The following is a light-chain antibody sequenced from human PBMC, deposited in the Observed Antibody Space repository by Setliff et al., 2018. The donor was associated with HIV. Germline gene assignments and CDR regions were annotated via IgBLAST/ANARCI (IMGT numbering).Light chain of an antibody. CDR2: GNY. CDR1: SSNMGSHT. Sequence: QSALTQPPSASGTPGQRVTISCSGSSSNMGSHTVNWYQQVPGTAPKLLIFGNYQRPAGVPDRFSASKSGTSASLAISGLQSEDEADYYCAVWDDSLNGLLFGGGTKVTVL. CDR3: AVWDDSLNGLL. J-gene: IGLJ2*01. V-gene: IGLV1-44*01.